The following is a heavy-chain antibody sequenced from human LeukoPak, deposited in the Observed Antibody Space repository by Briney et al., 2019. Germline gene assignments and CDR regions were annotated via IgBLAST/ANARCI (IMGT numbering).Heavy chain of an antibody. CDR1: GGSLTTANYY. V-gene: IGHV4-61*02. J-gene: IGHJ5*02. CDR3: AKGAGPPWFDP. CDR2: IYASGTT. D-gene: IGHD6-19*01. Sequence: SETLSLTCTVSGGSLTTANYYWSWIRQPAGKGLEWIGRIYASGTTTHNPSLKSRVTISIDTSRNQFSMNLNSVTAADTAVYYCAKGAGPPWFDPWGQGTLVTVSS.